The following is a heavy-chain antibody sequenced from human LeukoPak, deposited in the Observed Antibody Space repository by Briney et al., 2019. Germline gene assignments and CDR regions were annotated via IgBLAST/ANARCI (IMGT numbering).Heavy chain of an antibody. CDR2: IRSKAYGGTT. CDR3: ASLHDSSGYYY. J-gene: IGHJ4*02. V-gene: IGHV3-49*03. D-gene: IGHD3-22*01. CDR1: GFTFGDYA. Sequence: GGSLRLSCTASGFTFGDYAMSWFRQAPGKGLEWVGFIRSKAYGGTTEYAASVKGRFTISRDDSKSIAYLQMNSLKTEDTAVYYCASLHDSSGYYYWGQGTLVTVSS.